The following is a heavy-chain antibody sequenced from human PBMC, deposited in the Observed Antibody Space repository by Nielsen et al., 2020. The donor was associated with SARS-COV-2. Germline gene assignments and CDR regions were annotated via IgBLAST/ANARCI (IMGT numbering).Heavy chain of an antibody. CDR2: MNQDGSEE. D-gene: IGHD3-10*01. CDR3: AKDTGFGEQKDAFDI. V-gene: IGHV3-7*03. J-gene: IGHJ3*02. CDR1: GITFNTFW. Sequence: GESLKISCAASGITFNTFWMSWVRQAPGKGLEWVANMNQDGSEEYYVDSVKGRFTISRDNAKNSLFLQMNSLRAEDTALYYCAKDTGFGEQKDAFDIWGQGTMVTVSS.